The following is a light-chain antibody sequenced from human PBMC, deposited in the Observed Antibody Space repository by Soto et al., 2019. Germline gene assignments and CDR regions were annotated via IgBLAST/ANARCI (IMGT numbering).Light chain of an antibody. J-gene: IGKJ3*01. Sequence: DIQMTQSPSSLSASVGDRVTMTCQASQDISNYLNWYQQKPGKAPKLLIYDASNLETGVPSRFSGSGSGTDFTFTISSLQPEDMATYYCQQYDNLPFTFGPGTTVDI. CDR2: DAS. CDR1: QDISNY. V-gene: IGKV1-33*01. CDR3: QQYDNLPFT.